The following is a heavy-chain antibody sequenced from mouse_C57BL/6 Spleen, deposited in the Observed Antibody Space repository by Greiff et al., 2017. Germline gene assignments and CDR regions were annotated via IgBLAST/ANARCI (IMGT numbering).Heavy chain of an antibody. V-gene: IGHV1-69*01. CDR1: GYTFTSYW. Sequence: QVQLQQPGAELVMPGASVKLSCKASGYTFTSYWMHWVKQRPGQGLEWIGEIDPSDSYTNYNQKFKGKSTLTVDKSSSTAYMQLSSLTSEDSAVYYCARKLRDTYFDYWGQGTTLTVSS. D-gene: IGHD3-2*02. CDR2: IDPSDSYT. J-gene: IGHJ2*01. CDR3: ARKLRDTYFDY.